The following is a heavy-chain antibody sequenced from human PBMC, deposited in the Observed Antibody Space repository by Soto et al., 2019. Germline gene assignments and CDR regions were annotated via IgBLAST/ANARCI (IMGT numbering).Heavy chain of an antibody. Sequence: LSLTCAASGFTFSSYAMSWVRQAPGKGLEWVSAISGSGGSTYYADSVKGRFTISRDNSKNTLYLQMNSLRAEDTAVYYCAKYKNDFWSGYYISDFQHWGQGTLVTVSS. D-gene: IGHD3-3*01. CDR3: AKYKNDFWSGYYISDFQH. CDR2: ISGSGGST. CDR1: GFTFSSYA. J-gene: IGHJ1*01. V-gene: IGHV3-23*01.